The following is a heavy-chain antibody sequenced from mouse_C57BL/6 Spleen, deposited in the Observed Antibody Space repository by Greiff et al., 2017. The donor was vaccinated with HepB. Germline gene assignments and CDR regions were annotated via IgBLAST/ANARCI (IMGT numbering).Heavy chain of an antibody. CDR2: IDPENGDT. D-gene: IGHD2-3*01. Sequence: VQLQQSGAELVRPGASVKLSCTASGFNIKDDYMHWVQQRPEQGLEWIGWIDPENGDTEYASTFQGKATITADTASNTSYLQLSSLPSEDTAFYCVTAGRDDGCLTPFAYWGQGTLVTVSA. V-gene: IGHV14-4*01. J-gene: IGHJ3*01. CDR1: GFNIKDDY. CDR3: TAGRDDGCLTPFAY.